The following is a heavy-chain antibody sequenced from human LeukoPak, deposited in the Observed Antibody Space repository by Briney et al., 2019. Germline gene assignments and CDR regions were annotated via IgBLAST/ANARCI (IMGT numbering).Heavy chain of an antibody. Sequence: PGGSLRLSCTAPGFTFSSYWMHWVRQAPGKGLGWVSRINSDGGSTSYADSVKGRFTISRDNAKNTLYLQMNSLRAEDTAVYYCARRIQGMAPYYFDYWGQGTLVTVSS. CDR3: ARRIQGMAPYYFDY. CDR2: INSDGGST. CDR1: GFTFSSYW. D-gene: IGHD5-24*01. V-gene: IGHV3-74*01. J-gene: IGHJ4*02.